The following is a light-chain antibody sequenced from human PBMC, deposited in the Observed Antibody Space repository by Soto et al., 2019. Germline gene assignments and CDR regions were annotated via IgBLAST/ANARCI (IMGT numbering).Light chain of an antibody. Sequence: DIQMTQSPSALSAPVGGRVTITCRASQNIKKYLNWYRQKPGKAPDLLIYTASSLQVGFPSRFSGSGSGTDFTLTITSLQPEDSATYYCQQSFSSPLTFGGGTKVDIK. CDR2: TAS. V-gene: IGKV1-39*01. CDR3: QQSFSSPLT. J-gene: IGKJ4*01. CDR1: QNIKKY.